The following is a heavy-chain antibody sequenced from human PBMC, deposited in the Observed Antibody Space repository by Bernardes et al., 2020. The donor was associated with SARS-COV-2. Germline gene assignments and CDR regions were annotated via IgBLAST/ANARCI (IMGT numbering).Heavy chain of an antibody. Sequence: SETLSLTCTVSGGSISSYYWSWIRQPPGKGLEWIGYIYYSGSTNYNPSLKSRVTISVDTSKNQFSLKLSSVTAADTAVYYCATGRITIFGVVINYWGQGTLVTVSS. CDR1: GGSISSYY. CDR2: IYYSGST. D-gene: IGHD3-3*01. V-gene: IGHV4-59*08. CDR3: ATGRITIFGVVINY. J-gene: IGHJ4*02.